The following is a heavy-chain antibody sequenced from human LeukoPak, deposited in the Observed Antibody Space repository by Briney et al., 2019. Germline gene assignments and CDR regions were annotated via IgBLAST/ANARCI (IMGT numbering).Heavy chain of an antibody. CDR3: ARGGPDLARESFQY. Sequence: SETLSLTCTVSGGSISTNYWNWIRQPAGKGLEWIGRIYVTGTTYYNPSLKSRLTMSVDASRNQFFLNLSSVTAADTAVYYCARGGPDLARESFQYWGQGTLVTVS. D-gene: IGHD5-12*01. CDR1: GGSISTNY. V-gene: IGHV4-4*07. J-gene: IGHJ1*01. CDR2: IYVTGTT.